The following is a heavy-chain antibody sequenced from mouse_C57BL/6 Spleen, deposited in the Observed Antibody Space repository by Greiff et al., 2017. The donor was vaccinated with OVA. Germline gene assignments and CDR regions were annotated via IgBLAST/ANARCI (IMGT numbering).Heavy chain of an antibody. V-gene: IGHV5-6*01. CDR2: ISSGGSYT. J-gene: IGHJ3*01. D-gene: IGHD2-3*01. CDR3: ARQGGDGYSWFAY. Sequence: EVMLVESGGDLVKPGGSLKLSCAASGFTFSSYGMSWVRQTPDKRLEWVATISSGGSYTYYPDSVKGRFTISRDNAKNTLYLQMSSLKSEDTAMYYCARQGGDGYSWFAYWGQGTLVTVSA. CDR1: GFTFSSYG.